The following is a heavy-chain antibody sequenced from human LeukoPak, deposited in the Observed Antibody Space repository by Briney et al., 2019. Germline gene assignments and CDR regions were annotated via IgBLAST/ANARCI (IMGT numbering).Heavy chain of an antibody. J-gene: IGHJ4*02. CDR1: GFTFSTYS. CDR3: ARTRNYDILTGPLDY. V-gene: IGHV3-21*01. D-gene: IGHD3-9*01. CDR2: ISGYSSYI. Sequence: GGSLRLSCAASGFTFSTYSMNWVRQAPGKGLEWVSFISGYSSYIYYADSVKGRFTISRDNAKNSLYLQMNSLRAEDTAVYYCARTRNYDILTGPLDYWGQGTLVTVSS.